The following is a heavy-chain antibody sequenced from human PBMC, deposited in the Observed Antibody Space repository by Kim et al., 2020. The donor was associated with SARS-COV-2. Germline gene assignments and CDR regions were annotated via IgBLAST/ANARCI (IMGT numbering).Heavy chain of an antibody. CDR3: AKGAPDYDFWSGPFDY. CDR1: GFTFGDYA. V-gene: IGHV3-9*01. CDR2: ISWNSGSI. J-gene: IGHJ4*02. Sequence: GGSLRLSCAASGFTFGDYAMHWVRQAPGKGLEWVSGISWNSGSIGYADSVKGRFTISRDNAKNSLYLQMNSLRAEDTALYYCAKGAPDYDFWSGPFDYWGQGTLVTVSS. D-gene: IGHD3-3*01.